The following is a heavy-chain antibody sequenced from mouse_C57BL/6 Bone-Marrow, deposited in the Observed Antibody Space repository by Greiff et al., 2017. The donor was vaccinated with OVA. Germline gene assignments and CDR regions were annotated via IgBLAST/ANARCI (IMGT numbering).Heavy chain of an antibody. CDR1: GFNIKDYY. Sequence: VQLQQSGAELVRPGASVKLSCTASGFNIKDYYTHWVKQRPEQGLEWIGRIDPEDGDTEYAPKFQGKATMTADTSSNTAYLQLSSLTSEDTAVYYCTSAYYGSGDFDYWGQGTTLTVSS. CDR2: IDPEDGDT. D-gene: IGHD1-1*01. V-gene: IGHV14-1*01. J-gene: IGHJ2*01. CDR3: TSAYYGSGDFDY.